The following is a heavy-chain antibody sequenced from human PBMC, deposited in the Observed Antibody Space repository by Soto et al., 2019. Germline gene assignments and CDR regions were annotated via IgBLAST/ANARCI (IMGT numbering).Heavy chain of an antibody. Sequence: SETLSLTCTVSGGSISSYYWSWIRQPPGKGLEWIGYIYYSGSTNYNPSLKSRVTISVDTSKNQFSLKLSSVTAADTAVYYCARVSRYSSSWLYYFDYWGQGTLVTVSS. CDR1: GGSISSYY. J-gene: IGHJ4*02. D-gene: IGHD6-13*01. CDR3: ARVSRYSSSWLYYFDY. V-gene: IGHV4-59*01. CDR2: IYYSGST.